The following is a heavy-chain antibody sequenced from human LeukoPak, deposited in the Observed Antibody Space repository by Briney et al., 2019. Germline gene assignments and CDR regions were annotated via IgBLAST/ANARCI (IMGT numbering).Heavy chain of an antibody. CDR1: GYTLTELS. CDR2: FDPEDGET. V-gene: IGHV1-24*01. Sequence: GSVKVSCKVSGYTLTELSMHWVRQAPGKGLEWMGGFDPEDGETINAQKFQGRVTMTEDTSTDTAYMELSSLRSEDTAVYYCATDGDRYGYELDYWGQGTLVTVSS. J-gene: IGHJ4*02. D-gene: IGHD5-18*01. CDR3: ATDGDRYGYELDY.